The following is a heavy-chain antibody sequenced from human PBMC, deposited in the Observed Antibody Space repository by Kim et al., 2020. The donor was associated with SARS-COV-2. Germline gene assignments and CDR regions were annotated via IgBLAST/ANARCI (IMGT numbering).Heavy chain of an antibody. Sequence: GGSLRLSCAAFGFLINNYAMHWVRQAPGKGLEWVALVLSDGSTYHADSVKGRFTISRDNSKTTVYLQMNSLRPEDTAVYFCAREGAGHYGLDVWGQGTTV. J-gene: IGHJ6*02. CDR1: GFLINNYA. V-gene: IGHV3-30*04. CDR2: VLSDGST. D-gene: IGHD6-19*01. CDR3: AREGAGHYGLDV.